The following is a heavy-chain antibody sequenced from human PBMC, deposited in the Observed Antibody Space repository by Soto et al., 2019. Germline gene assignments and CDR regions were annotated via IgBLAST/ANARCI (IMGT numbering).Heavy chain of an antibody. Sequence: GGSLRLSCAASGFTFSSYWMSWVRQAPGKGLEWVANVKGDGSDTYYVDSVKGRFTISRDNAKNSLYLQMNSLRAEDTAVYYCATSAAAPGNYWGQGTLVTVSS. D-gene: IGHD6-13*01. CDR1: GFTFSSYW. V-gene: IGHV3-7*01. J-gene: IGHJ4*02. CDR3: ATSAAAPGNY. CDR2: VKGDGSDT.